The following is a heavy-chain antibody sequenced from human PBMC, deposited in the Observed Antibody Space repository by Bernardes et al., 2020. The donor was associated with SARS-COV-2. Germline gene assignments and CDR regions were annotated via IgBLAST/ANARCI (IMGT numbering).Heavy chain of an antibody. CDR1: GFPFDNYA. Sequence: GWSLRLSCAASGFPFDNYAMNWVRQAPGKGLEWVSGISGGGGNTYYTDSVEGRFTVSRDNSKDTLYLEMNNLRAEDTAVYYCAKGHGGWLPMGGYYLDSWGQGILVAVSS. J-gene: IGHJ4*02. CDR3: AKGHGGWLPMGGYYLDS. CDR2: ISGGGGNT. V-gene: IGHV3-23*01. D-gene: IGHD3-16*01.